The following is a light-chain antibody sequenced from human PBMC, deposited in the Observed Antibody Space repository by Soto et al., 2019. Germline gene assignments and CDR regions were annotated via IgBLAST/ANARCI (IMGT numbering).Light chain of an antibody. J-gene: IGKJ5*01. V-gene: IGKV1-9*01. CDR1: QGISTY. CDR2: AAS. CDR3: QQLKSYPIT. Sequence: DITITQSPSTLSGSVGDRVTITCRASQGISTYLAWYQQKPGKAPKLLIYAASTLQSGVPSRFSGSASGTEFTLTISSLQPEDFATYYCQQLKSYPITFGQGTRLEIK.